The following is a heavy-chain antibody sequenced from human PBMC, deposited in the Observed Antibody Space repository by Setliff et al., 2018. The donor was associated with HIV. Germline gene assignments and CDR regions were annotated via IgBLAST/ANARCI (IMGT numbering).Heavy chain of an antibody. V-gene: IGHV4-39*07. CDR3: ASDMRHLAPLGYYFDY. CDR1: GGSISSSSYY. CDR2: IHYSEST. Sequence: TLSLTCTVSGGSISSSSYYWGWIRQPPGKGLEWVGSIHYSESTSYNPSLKSRVTISVDTSRNQFSLKLGSVTAADAAVYYCASDMRHLAPLGYYFDYWGQGTLVTVSS. J-gene: IGHJ4*02. D-gene: IGHD3-10*01.